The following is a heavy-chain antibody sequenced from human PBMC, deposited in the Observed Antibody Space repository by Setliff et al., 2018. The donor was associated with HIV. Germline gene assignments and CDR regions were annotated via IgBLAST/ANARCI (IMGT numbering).Heavy chain of an antibody. V-gene: IGHV4-59*01. J-gene: IGHJ4*02. CDR2: IYYSGST. Sequence: SETLSLTCTVSGGSISSYYWSWIRQPPGKGLEWIGYIYYSGSTNYNPSLKSRVTISVDTSKNKFSLKLSSVTAADTAVYYCASGEYNYGYRFDYWGQGTLVTVSS. CDR3: ASGEYNYGYRFDY. D-gene: IGHD5-18*01. CDR1: GGSISSYY.